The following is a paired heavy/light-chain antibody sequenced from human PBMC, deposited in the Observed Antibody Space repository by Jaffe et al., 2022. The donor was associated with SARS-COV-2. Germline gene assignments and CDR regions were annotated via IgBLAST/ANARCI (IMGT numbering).Heavy chain of an antibody. CDR2: LYTSGST. V-gene: IGHV4-4*07. J-gene: IGHJ4*02. CDR3: AADISFAWFYY. D-gene: IGHD3-9*01. CDR1: GGSLSSYY. Sequence: QVQLQESGPGLVKPSETLSLTCTVSGGSLSSYYWGWIRQPAGKGLEWIGHLYTSGSTNYNPSLRGRVTMSVDTSKNQFSLKLSSVSAADTAVYYCAADISFAWFYYWGQGTRVTVSS.
Light chain of an antibody. Sequence: EIVLTQSPGTLSLSPGERATLSCRASQSVSNNYLAWYQQKPGQAPRLLIYDASSRATGIPDRFSGSGSGTDFTLTISRLEPEDFAVYYCQQYDNSPLFTFGPGTKVDIK. CDR2: DAS. CDR1: QSVSNNY. V-gene: IGKV3-20*01. J-gene: IGKJ3*01. CDR3: QQYDNSPLFT.